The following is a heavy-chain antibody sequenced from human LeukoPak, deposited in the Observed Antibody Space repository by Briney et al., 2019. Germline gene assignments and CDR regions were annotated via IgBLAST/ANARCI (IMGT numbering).Heavy chain of an antibody. CDR3: ARAKGSSSSFDY. V-gene: IGHV1-69*05. J-gene: IGHJ4*02. CDR1: GGTFSSYA. CDR2: VIPIFGTA. Sequence: SVKVSCKASGGTFSSYAISWARQAPGQGLEWMGRVIPIFGTANYAQKFQGRVTITTDESTSTAYMELSSLRSEDTAVYYCARAKGSSSSFDYWGQGTLVTVSS. D-gene: IGHD6-6*01.